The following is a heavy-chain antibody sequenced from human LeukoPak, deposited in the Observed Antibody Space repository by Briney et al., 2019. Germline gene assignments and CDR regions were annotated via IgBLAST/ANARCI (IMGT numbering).Heavy chain of an antibody. V-gene: IGHV3-48*03. CDR2: ISSSSSTI. J-gene: IGHJ4*02. D-gene: IGHD3-22*01. Sequence: PGGSLRLSCAASGFTFSSYEMNWVRQAPGKGLEWVSYISSSSSTIYYADSVKGRFTISRDNAKNSLYLQMNSLRAEDTAVYYCATTPSTYYYDSSGPSGYWGQGTLVTVSS. CDR3: ATTPSTYYYDSSGPSGY. CDR1: GFTFSSYE.